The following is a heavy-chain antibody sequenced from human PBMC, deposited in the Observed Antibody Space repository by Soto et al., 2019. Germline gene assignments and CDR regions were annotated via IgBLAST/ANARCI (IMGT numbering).Heavy chain of an antibody. J-gene: IGHJ4*02. CDR2: IYYSGN. V-gene: IGHV4-59*01. D-gene: IGHD5-18*01. Sequence: SETLSLTCNVSGGSISNFHLSWIRQPPGKGLEWIGYIYYSGNYYNPSLTSRVSMSLDKSKNQFSLHLKSVTAADTALYFCALGGYNYGRPFDFCGQRTRVTVSS. CDR1: GGSISNFH. CDR3: ALGGYNYGRPFDF.